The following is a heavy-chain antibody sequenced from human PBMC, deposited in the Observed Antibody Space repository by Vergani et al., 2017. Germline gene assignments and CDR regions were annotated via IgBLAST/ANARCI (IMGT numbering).Heavy chain of an antibody. J-gene: IGHJ4*02. CDR1: GGSISSYY. CDR3: ARLSPRLSAFDY. D-gene: IGHD2-2*01. Sequence: QVQLQESGPGLVKPSETLSLTCTVSGGSISSYYWSWIRQPPGKGLEWIGYIYYSGSTNYNPALKSRVTISVDTSKNQFSLKLSSVTAADTAVYYCARLSPRLSAFDYWGEGSLVTVSS. V-gene: IGHV4-59*01. CDR2: IYYSGST.